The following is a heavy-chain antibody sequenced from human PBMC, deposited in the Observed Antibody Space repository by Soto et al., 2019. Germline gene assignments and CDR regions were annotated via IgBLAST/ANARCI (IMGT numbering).Heavy chain of an antibody. D-gene: IGHD6-13*01. V-gene: IGHV3-30-3*01. CDR3: ARGGIAAAGAFDY. CDR2: ISYDGSNK. CDR1: GFTFSSYA. J-gene: IGHJ4*02. Sequence: GGTLRLSCAASGFTFSSYAMHWVRQAPGKGLEWVAVISYDGSNKYYADSVKGRFTISRDNSKNTLYLQMNSLRADDTAVYYCARGGIAAAGAFDYWGQGTLVTVSS.